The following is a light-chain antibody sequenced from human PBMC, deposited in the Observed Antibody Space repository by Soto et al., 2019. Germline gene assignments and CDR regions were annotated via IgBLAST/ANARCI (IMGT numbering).Light chain of an antibody. CDR2: GNS. CDR3: QSYDSSLRGSV. J-gene: IGLJ3*02. V-gene: IGLV1-40*01. CDR1: SSNIGAGYD. Sequence: QSVLTQPPSVSRAPGQRVTISCTGSSSNIGAGYDVHWYQQLPGTAPKLLIYGNSNRPSGVPDRFSGSKSGTSASLAITGLQAEDEADYYCQSYDSSLRGSVFGGGTKLTVL.